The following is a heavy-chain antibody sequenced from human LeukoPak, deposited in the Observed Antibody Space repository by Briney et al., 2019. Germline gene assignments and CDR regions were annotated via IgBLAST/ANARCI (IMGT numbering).Heavy chain of an antibody. CDR2: AWYDGSKG. Sequence: GGSLRLSCAASGLTFSAYGMHWVRQAPGKGLEWVAAAWYDGSKGYYADSVKGRFTISRDNSKDTLDLQMNSLRAEDTAVYYCARVREQLEWYFYYWGQGTLVTVSS. J-gene: IGHJ4*02. D-gene: IGHD1-1*01. V-gene: IGHV3-33*01. CDR3: ARVREQLEWYFYY. CDR1: GLTFSAYG.